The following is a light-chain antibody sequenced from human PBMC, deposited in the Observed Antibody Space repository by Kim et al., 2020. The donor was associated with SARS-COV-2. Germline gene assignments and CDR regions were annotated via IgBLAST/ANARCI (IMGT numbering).Light chain of an antibody. CDR2: GKN. V-gene: IGLV3-19*01. CDR1: RLRSYY. J-gene: IGLJ3*02. Sequence: ALGQTVRIQCQGDRLRSYYASWYQQKPGQAPVLVIYGKNNRPSGIPDRFSGSSSGNPASLTITGAQAEDEADYYCNSRDSSGNHWVFGGGTQLTVL. CDR3: NSRDSSGNHWV.